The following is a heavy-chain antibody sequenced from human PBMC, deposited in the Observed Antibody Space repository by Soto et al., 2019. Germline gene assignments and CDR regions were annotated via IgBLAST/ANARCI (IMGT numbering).Heavy chain of an antibody. Sequence: SETLSLTCTVSGGSLNKYFWTWIRQAPGKGLEWIGYIYDSGRTNYNPSLKSRITISLDMSKNQFSLKLTSVTAADTALYSCAREFQHPGAFDIWGQG. J-gene: IGHJ3*02. CDR3: AREFQHPGAFDI. V-gene: IGHV4-59*12. CDR1: GGSLNKYF. CDR2: IYDSGRT.